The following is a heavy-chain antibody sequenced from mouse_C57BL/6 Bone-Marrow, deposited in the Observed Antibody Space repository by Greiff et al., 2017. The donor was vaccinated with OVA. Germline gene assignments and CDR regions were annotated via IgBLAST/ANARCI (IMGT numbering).Heavy chain of an antibody. V-gene: IGHV1-74*01. D-gene: IGHD2-5*01. CDR1: GYTFTSYW. J-gene: IGHJ2*01. CDR3: EIWGVNVDY. Sequence: VQLQQPGAELVTPGASVTVSCKASGYTFTSYWMHWVKQRPGQGLEWIGRIHPSASDTNYNQKFKGKATLTVDKSSSTAYMQLSSLTSEDSAVYYCEIWGVNVDYWGQGTTLTVSS. CDR2: IHPSASDT.